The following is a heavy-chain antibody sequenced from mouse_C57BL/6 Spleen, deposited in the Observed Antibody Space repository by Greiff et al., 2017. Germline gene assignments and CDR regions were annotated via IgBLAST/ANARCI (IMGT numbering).Heavy chain of an antibody. D-gene: IGHD1-1*01. J-gene: IGHJ4*01. V-gene: IGHV3-8*01. CDR1: GYSITSDY. CDR3: ARLRDYGSSYEAMDY. CDR2: ISYSGST. Sequence: EVNVVESGPGLAKPSQTLSLTCSVTGYSITSDYWNWIRKFPGNKLEYMGYISYSGSTYYNPSLKSRISITRDTSKNQYYLQLNSVTTEDTATYYCARLRDYGSSYEAMDYWGQGTSVTVSS.